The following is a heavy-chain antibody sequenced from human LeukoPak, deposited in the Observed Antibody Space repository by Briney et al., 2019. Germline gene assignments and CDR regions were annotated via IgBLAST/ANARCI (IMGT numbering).Heavy chain of an antibody. CDR1: GFTFSSYG. J-gene: IGHJ6*03. Sequence: GGSLRLSCAASGFTFSSYGMHWVRQAPGKGLEWVAFIRYDGSNKYYADSVKGRFTISRDNSKNTLYLQMNSLRAEDTAVYYCARDQSRDTSNYYYYMDVWGKGTTVTVSS. V-gene: IGHV3-30*02. CDR2: IRYDGSNK. CDR3: ARDQSRDTSNYYYYMDV. D-gene: IGHD2-2*02.